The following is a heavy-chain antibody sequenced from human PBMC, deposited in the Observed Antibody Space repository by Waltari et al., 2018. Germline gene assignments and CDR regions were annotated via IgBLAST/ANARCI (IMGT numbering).Heavy chain of an antibody. V-gene: IGHV3-23*01. D-gene: IGHD1-20*01. CDR2: FRFSDGT. CDR1: GIPFTHYA. J-gene: IGHJ4*02. CDR3: ATPFYNWDDPLHS. Sequence: EVQLLESGGDLVQPGGSLRLSCASSGIPFTHYAINGVRLAPGTGLGWGSSFRFSDGTYYADSVKGRFTISRDTSKNTVYLQMNGLRAEDTAVYYCATPFYNWDDPLHSWGQGTLVTVSS.